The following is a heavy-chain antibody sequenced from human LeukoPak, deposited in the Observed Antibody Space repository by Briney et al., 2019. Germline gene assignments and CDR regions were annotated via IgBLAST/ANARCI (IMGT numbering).Heavy chain of an antibody. V-gene: IGHV4-59*01. Sequence: SETLSLTCSVSGDSISTNEWWSWIRQPPGKGLEWIGYIYYSGSTNYNPSLKSRVTISVDTSKNQFSLKLSSVTAADTAVYYCARDNGDGYNLSYFDYWGQGTLVTVSS. J-gene: IGHJ4*02. D-gene: IGHD5-24*01. CDR3: ARDNGDGYNLSYFDY. CDR2: IYYSGST. CDR1: GDSISTNE.